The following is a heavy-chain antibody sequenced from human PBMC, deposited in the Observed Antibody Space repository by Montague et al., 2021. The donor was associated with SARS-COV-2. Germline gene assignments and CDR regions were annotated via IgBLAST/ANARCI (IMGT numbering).Heavy chain of an antibody. CDR3: ARTSASSDY. D-gene: IGHD1-26*01. Sequence: CAISGDSVSRNSAAWNWIRQSPSRGLEWLGGTYYRSKWYNDYVVSVKSRITISPDTSKNQISLQLNSVTPEDTAVYYCARTSASSDYWGQGTLVTVSS. V-gene: IGHV6-1*01. CDR2: TYYRSKWYN. CDR1: GDSVSRNSAA. J-gene: IGHJ4*02.